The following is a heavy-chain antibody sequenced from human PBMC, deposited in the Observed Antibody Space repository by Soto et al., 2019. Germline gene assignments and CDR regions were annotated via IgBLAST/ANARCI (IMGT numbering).Heavy chain of an antibody. CDR3: ARDPFNWNYGFDY. D-gene: IGHD1-7*01. J-gene: IGHJ4*02. CDR1: GFTFSSYA. V-gene: IGHV3-30-3*01. CDR2: ISHDGSNK. Sequence: GSLRLSCAASGFTFSSYAMHWVRQAPGKGLEWVAVISHDGSNKYYADSVKGRFTISRDNSKNTLYLQMNSLRAEDTAVYYCARDPFNWNYGFDYWGQGTLVTVSS.